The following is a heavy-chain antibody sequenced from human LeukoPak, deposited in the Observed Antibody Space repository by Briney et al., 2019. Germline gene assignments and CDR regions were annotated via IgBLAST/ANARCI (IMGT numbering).Heavy chain of an antibody. J-gene: IGHJ4*02. CDR2: SSNSGGTI. CDR1: GFTFNDYY. D-gene: IGHD3-22*01. CDR3: ARNTYYYDSSPYTFDY. V-gene: IGHV3-11*01. Sequence: GGSLRLSCAASGFTFNDYYMSWIRQAPGKGLEGVSYSSNSGGTIHYADSVKGRFTISRDNAKNSLYLQMDSLRVEDTAVYYCARNTYYYDSSPYTFDYWGQGTLVTVSS.